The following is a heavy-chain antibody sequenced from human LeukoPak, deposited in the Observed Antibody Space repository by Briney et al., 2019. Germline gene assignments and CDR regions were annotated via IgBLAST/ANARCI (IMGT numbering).Heavy chain of an antibody. CDR1: GGSFSGYY. CDR3: ASSHPGYGSGSYPNYGIDV. V-gene: IGHV4-34*01. Sequence: SETLSLTCAVYGGSFSGYYWSWIRQPPGKGLEWIGEINHSGSTNYNPSLKSRVTISVDTSKNQFSLKLSSVTAADTAVYYCASSHPGYGSGSYPNYGIDVWGQGTTVTVSS. J-gene: IGHJ6*02. CDR2: INHSGST. D-gene: IGHD3-10*01.